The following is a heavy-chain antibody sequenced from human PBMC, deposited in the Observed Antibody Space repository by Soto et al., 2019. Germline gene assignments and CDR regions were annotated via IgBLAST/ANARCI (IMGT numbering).Heavy chain of an antibody. J-gene: IGHJ6*02. CDR3: ARQQQLGSSSYFYYGMDV. CDR1: GGSISNYY. CDR2: IYYSGST. V-gene: IGHV4-59*08. Sequence: QVQLQESGPGLVKPSETLSLTCTVSGGSISNYYWSWIRQPPGKGLEWIGYIYYSGSTNYNPSLKSRVTISVDTSKNQFSLKLSSVTAADTAVYYCARQQQLGSSSYFYYGMDVWGQGTTVTVSS. D-gene: IGHD6-13*01.